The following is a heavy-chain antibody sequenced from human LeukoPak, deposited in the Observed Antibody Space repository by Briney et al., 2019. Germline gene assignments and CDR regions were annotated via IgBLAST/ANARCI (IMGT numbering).Heavy chain of an antibody. J-gene: IGHJ6*02. CDR3: ARVGITQDGMYV. CDR1: GFTFSSYD. D-gene: IGHD3-22*01. Sequence: GGSLRLSCAASGFTFSSYDMHWVRQATGKGLEWVSAIGTAGDTYYPGSVKGRFTISRENAKNSLYLQMNSLRAGDTAVYYCARVGITQDGMYVWGQGTTVTVSS. V-gene: IGHV3-13*01. CDR2: IGTAGDT.